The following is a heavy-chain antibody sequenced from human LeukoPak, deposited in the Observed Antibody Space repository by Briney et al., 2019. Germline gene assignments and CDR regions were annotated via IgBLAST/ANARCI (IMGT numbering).Heavy chain of an antibody. CDR1: GFTFSSYG. CDR2: IWYDGSNK. CDR3: ARDYLQQNTLTGYFAYYYYYGMDV. V-gene: IGHV3-33*01. J-gene: IGHJ6*02. Sequence: GGSLRLSCAASGFTFSSYGMHWVRQAPGKGLEWVAVIWYDGSNKYYADSVKGRFTISRDNSKNTLYLQMNSLRAEDTAVYYCARDYLQQNTLTGYFAYYYYYGMDVWGQGTTVIVSS. D-gene: IGHD3-9*01.